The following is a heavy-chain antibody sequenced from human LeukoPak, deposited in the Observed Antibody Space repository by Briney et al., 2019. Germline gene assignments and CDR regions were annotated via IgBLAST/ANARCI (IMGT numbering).Heavy chain of an antibody. CDR2: MNYGGST. V-gene: IGHV4-39*01. J-gene: IGHJ5*02. D-gene: IGHD2-2*01. CDR3: ARRVPGRSGNWFDP. Sequence: WVRQPPGKGLEWIGSMNYGGSTHDNPSLKSRVTISVDTSKNQVSLKLSSVTAADTAVYYCARRVPGRSGNWFDPWGQGTLVTVSS.